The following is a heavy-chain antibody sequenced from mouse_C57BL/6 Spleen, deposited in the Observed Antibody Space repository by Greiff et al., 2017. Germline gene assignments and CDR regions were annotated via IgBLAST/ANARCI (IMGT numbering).Heavy chain of an antibody. J-gene: IGHJ1*03. CDR3: AKNYGSSYQRYFDV. CDR1: GFSLTSYG. V-gene: IGHV2-2*01. Sequence: VQLVESGPGLVQPSQSLSITCTVSGFSLTSYGVHWVRQSPGKGLEWLGVIWSGGSTDYNAAFISRLSISKDNSKSQVFFKMNSLQADDTAIYYCAKNYGSSYQRYFDVWGTGTTVTVSS. D-gene: IGHD1-1*01. CDR2: IWSGGST.